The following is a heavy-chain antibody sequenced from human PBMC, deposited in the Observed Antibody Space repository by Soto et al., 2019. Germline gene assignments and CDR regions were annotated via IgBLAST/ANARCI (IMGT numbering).Heavy chain of an antibody. CDR1: GFTFTSSA. D-gene: IGHD2-8*01. J-gene: IGHJ4*02. CDR3: AADATAWQQMVPSDY. V-gene: IGHV1-58*01. Sequence: QMQLEQSGPEVKKPGTSVKVSCKASGFTFTSSAFQWVRQARGQRLEWIGWIAVGSGYTNYAQRSQDRITLTRAMSTATTYMELSRLTSEYTAIYYCAADATAWQQMVPSDYWGQGTLVTVSS. CDR2: IAVGSGYT.